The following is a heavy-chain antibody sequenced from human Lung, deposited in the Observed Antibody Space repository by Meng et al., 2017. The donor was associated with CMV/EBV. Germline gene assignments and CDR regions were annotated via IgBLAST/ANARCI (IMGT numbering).Heavy chain of an antibody. CDR1: GGPISSSSYY. V-gene: IGHV4-39*01. Sequence: LSCTVSGGPISSSSYYWGWIRQPPGKGLELIGSIYYSESTYYNPSLKSRVTIFVDTSENQFSLKLTSVTAADTAVYYCARHLGVGAYYDFWCGYSYYFDYWGQGXLVTVSS. CDR2: IYYSEST. J-gene: IGHJ4*02. CDR3: ARHLGVGAYYDFWCGYSYYFDY. D-gene: IGHD3-3*01.